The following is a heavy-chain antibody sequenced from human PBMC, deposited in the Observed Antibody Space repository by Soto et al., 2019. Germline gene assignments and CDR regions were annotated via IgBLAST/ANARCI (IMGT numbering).Heavy chain of an antibody. CDR1: GFTFGNAW. CDR3: TTGPRAARPASGYYYYGMDV. D-gene: IGHD6-6*01. Sequence: PGGSLRLSCAASGFTFGNAWMICFRQSPWKGREWVVRIKSKTDGGTTDYAAPVKGRFTISRDDSKNTLYLQMNSLKTEDTAVYYCTTGPRAARPASGYYYYGMDVWGQGTTVTVSS. J-gene: IGHJ6*02. CDR2: IKSKTDGGTT. V-gene: IGHV3-15*01.